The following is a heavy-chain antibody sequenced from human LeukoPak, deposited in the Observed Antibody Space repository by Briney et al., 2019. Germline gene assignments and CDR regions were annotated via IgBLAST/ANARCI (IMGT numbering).Heavy chain of an antibody. CDR2: IIPIFGTA. CDR3: ARTERYYGSQNWFDP. V-gene: IGHV1-69*13. D-gene: IGHD3-10*01. Sequence: ASVKVSCKASGGTFSSYAISWVRQAPGQGLEWMGGIIPIFGTANYAQKFQGRVTITADESTSTAYMELSSLRSEDTAVYYCARTERYYGSQNWFDPWGQEPWSPSPQ. J-gene: IGHJ5*02. CDR1: GGTFSSYA.